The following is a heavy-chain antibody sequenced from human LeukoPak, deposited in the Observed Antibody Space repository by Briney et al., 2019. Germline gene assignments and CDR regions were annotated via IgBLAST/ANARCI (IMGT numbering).Heavy chain of an antibody. CDR2: INPSGGST. D-gene: IGHD2-8*01. CDR3: ARAPVSVYYFDY. Sequence: ASVKVSCKASGYTFTSYGISWVRQAPGQGLEWMGIINPSGGSTSYAQKFQGRVTMTRDTSTSTVYMELSSLRSEDTAVYYCARAPVSVYYFDYWGQGTLVTVSS. CDR1: GYTFTSYG. J-gene: IGHJ4*02. V-gene: IGHV1-46*01.